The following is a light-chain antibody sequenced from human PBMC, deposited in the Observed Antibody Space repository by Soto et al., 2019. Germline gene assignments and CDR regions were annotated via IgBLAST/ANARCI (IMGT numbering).Light chain of an antibody. CDR3: SSYTSSTTLA. CDR2: EVS. Sequence: QAVLTQPASVSGSPGQSITISCTGTSSDVGGYNYVSWYQQHPGRAPKLMIFEVSDRPSGVSNRFSGSKSGNTASLTISGLRAEYAADYYCSSYTSSTTLAFGTGTK. J-gene: IGLJ1*01. CDR1: SSDVGGYNY. V-gene: IGLV2-14*01.